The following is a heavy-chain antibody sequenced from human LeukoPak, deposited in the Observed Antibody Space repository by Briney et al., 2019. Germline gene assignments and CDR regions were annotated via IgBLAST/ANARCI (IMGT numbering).Heavy chain of an antibody. D-gene: IGHD2-2*01. CDR1: GYTFTSYD. CDR2: MNLNSGNT. CDR3: ARDPALQYCSSTSCTSYGMDV. V-gene: IGHV1-8*01. Sequence: ASVKVSCKASGYTFTSYDINWVRHATGQGLEWMGWMNLNSGNTGYAQKFQGRVTKTRNTAISTSYMELSSLRSEDTAVYYCARDPALQYCSSTSCTSYGMDVWGQGTTVTVSS. J-gene: IGHJ6*02.